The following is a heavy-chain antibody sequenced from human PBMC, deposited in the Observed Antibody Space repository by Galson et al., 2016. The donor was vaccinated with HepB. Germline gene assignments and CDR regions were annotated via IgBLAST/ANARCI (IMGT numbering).Heavy chain of an antibody. Sequence: QSGAEVKKPGESLRISCKGSGYSFTTYWISWVRQVPGKGLEGMGRIDPSASYTKYSPSFQGHVTISTDRSISTAYLQWSSLKASDTAMYYCARDPGYCSPSGCPRGPRWGQGTLVTVSS. CDR2: IDPSASYT. J-gene: IGHJ4*02. CDR1: GYSFTTYW. V-gene: IGHV5-10-1*01. D-gene: IGHD2-15*01. CDR3: ARDPGYCSPSGCPRGPR.